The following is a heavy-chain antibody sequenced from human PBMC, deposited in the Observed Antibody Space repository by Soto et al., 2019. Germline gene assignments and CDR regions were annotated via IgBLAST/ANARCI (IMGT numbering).Heavy chain of an antibody. J-gene: IGHJ4*02. Sequence: SETLSLTCTVSGGSISSSSYYWGWIRQPPGKGLEWIGSIYYSGSTYYNPSLKSRVTISVDTSKNQFSLKLSSLTAADTAVYYCARQRVGEEYPDNFDYWGQGTLVTVSS. CDR3: ARQRVGEEYPDNFDY. D-gene: IGHD2-15*01. CDR1: GGSISSSSYY. V-gene: IGHV4-39*01. CDR2: IYYSGST.